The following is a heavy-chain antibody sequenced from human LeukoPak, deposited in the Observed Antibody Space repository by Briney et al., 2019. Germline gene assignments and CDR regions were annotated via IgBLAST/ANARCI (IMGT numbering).Heavy chain of an antibody. D-gene: IGHD1-26*01. Sequence: PGGSLRLSCAASGFTVSSNYMSWVRQAPGKGLEWVSVIYSGGSTYYADSVKGRFTISRDNSKNTLYLQMNSQRAEDTAVYYCARGVGSGSRLRAGDYWGQGTLVTVSS. V-gene: IGHV3-53*01. J-gene: IGHJ4*02. CDR2: IYSGGST. CDR1: GFTVSSNY. CDR3: ARGVGSGSRLRAGDY.